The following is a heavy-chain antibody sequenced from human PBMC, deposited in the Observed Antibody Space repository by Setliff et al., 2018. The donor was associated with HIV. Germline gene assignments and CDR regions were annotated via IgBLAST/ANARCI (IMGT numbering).Heavy chain of an antibody. Sequence: SETLSLTCAVYGGSFNGYYWSWIRQPPGKGLEWIGYIYNTGSTYHSPSLESRVTISIDTSKNQFSLKLSAVTAADTAVYFCARGRGSSSSWPIDYWGQGTLVTVSS. CDR1: GGSFNGYY. J-gene: IGHJ4*02. CDR2: IYNTGST. V-gene: IGHV4-34*09. D-gene: IGHD6-13*01. CDR3: ARGRGSSSSWPIDY.